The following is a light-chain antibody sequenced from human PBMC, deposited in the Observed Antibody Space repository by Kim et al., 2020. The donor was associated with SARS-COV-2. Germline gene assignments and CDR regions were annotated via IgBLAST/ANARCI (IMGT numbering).Light chain of an antibody. CDR3: AAWDDSLDGFWV. J-gene: IGLJ3*02. Sequence: ELTQPPSASGTPGQRVTISCSGSSSNIGSNTVNWYQQLPGMAPKLLIYSNNQRPSGVPDRFSGSKSGTSASLAISGLQSEDEADYYCAAWDDSLDGFWVFGGGTQLTVL. CDR1: SSNIGSNT. CDR2: SNN. V-gene: IGLV1-44*01.